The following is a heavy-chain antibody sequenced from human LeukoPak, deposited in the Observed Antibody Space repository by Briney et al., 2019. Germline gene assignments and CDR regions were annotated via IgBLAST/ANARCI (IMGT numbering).Heavy chain of an antibody. J-gene: IGHJ4*02. D-gene: IGHD5-12*01. V-gene: IGHV4-34*01. CDR2: INHSGST. Sequence: SETLSLTCAVYGGSFSGYYWSWIRQPPGKGLEWIGEINHSGSTNYNPSLKSRVIISVDTSKNQFSLKLSSVTAADTAVYYCARARSATYFDYWGQGTLVTVSS. CDR1: GGSFSGYY. CDR3: ARARSATYFDY.